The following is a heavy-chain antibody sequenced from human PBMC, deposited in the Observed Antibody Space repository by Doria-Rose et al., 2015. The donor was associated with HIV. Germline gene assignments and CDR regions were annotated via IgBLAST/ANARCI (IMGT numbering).Heavy chain of an antibody. Sequence: QVTLKESGPVLAKPTETLTLTCTVSGVSLSSPGMGVSWIRQPPGKALEWPANIFSDDERSYKTSLKSRLTISRGTSKSQMVLTMTDMDPVDTATYYCARIKSSRWYHKYYFDFWGQGTLVIVSA. D-gene: IGHD6-13*01. V-gene: IGHV2-26*01. CDR3: ARIKSSRWYHKYYFDF. CDR2: IFSDDER. J-gene: IGHJ4*02. CDR1: GVSLSSPGMG.